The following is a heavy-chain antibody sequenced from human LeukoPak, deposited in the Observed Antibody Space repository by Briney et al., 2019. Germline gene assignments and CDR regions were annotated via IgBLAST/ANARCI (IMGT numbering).Heavy chain of an antibody. CDR2: IHYSGST. V-gene: IGHV4-59*01. D-gene: IGHD1-1*01. CDR1: GGSISSYY. CDR3: ARVSWFPGTSYYYMDV. Sequence: SETLSLTCTVSGGSISSYYWSWIRQPPGKGLVWIGYIHYSGSTNYNPSLKSRVTISVDTSKNQFSLKLSSVTAADAAVYYCARVSWFPGTSYYYMDVWGKGATVTVSS. J-gene: IGHJ6*03.